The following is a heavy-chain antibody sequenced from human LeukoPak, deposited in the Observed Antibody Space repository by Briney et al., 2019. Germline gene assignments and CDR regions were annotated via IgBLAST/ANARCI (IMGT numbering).Heavy chain of an antibody. Sequence: ASVKVSCKASGYTFTSYGISWVRQAPGQGLEWMGWISAYNGNTNYAQKFQGRVTMTRNTSISTAYMELSSLRSEDTAVYYCATSSSWYGWYFDLWGRGTLVTVSS. D-gene: IGHD6-13*01. CDR1: GYTFTSYG. J-gene: IGHJ2*01. CDR3: ATSSSWYGWYFDL. V-gene: IGHV1-18*01. CDR2: ISAYNGNT.